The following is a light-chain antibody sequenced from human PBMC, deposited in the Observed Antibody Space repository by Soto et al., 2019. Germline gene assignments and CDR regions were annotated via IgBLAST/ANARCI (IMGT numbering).Light chain of an antibody. CDR2: SAS. J-gene: IGKJ1*01. Sequence: AIQMTQSPSSVSASVGDRVTITCRASQGIRNELGWYQQKPGKAPKLLIYSASSLQSGVPSRFSSSGSGTDFILTISGLQAEDFASYFCLQDFTYPRTFGQGTKV. V-gene: IGKV1-6*01. CDR3: LQDFTYPRT. CDR1: QGIRNE.